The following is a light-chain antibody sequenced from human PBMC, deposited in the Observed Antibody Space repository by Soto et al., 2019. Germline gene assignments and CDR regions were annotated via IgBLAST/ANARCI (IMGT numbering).Light chain of an antibody. J-gene: IGLJ2*01. Sequence: QSALTQPPSASGSPGQSVTISCTGTSSDVGGYNYGSWYQQHPGKAPKLMIYEVSKRPSGVPDRFSGSKSGNTASLTVSGLQAEDEADYYCSSYAGSNNLVFGGGTKLTVL. V-gene: IGLV2-8*01. CDR2: EVS. CDR3: SSYAGSNNLV. CDR1: SSDVGGYNY.